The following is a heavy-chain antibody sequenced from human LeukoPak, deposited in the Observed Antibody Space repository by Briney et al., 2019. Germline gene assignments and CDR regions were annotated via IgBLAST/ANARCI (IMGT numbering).Heavy chain of an antibody. CDR2: ISYDGSNK. V-gene: IGHV3-30-3*01. J-gene: IGHJ4*02. CDR1: GFTLSSYA. Sequence: GRSLRLSCAASGFTLSSYAMHWVRQAPGKGLEWVAVISYDGSNKYYADSVKGRFTISRDNSKNTLYLQMNSLRAEDTAVYYCASGVVFYDSSGSHFEYWGQGTLVTVSS. CDR3: ASGVVFYDSSGSHFEY. D-gene: IGHD3-22*01.